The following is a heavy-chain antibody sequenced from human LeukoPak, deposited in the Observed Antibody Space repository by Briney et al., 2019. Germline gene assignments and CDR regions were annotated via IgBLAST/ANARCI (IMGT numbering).Heavy chain of an antibody. V-gene: IGHV5-51*01. CDR2: IYPGDSDT. CDR1: GYSFSSYW. D-gene: IGHD3-10*01. J-gene: IGHJ4*02. Sequence: GESLKISCKGSGYSFSSYWIGWVRQMPGKGLEWMGIIYPGDSDTTYSPSFQGQVTISADQSLSTAYLQWSSLKASDTAMYFCARRRSSTLIDYWGQGTLVTVSS. CDR3: ARRRSSTLIDY.